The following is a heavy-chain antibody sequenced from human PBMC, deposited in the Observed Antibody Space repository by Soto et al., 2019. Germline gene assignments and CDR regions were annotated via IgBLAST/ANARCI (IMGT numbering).Heavy chain of an antibody. Sequence: GESLKISFKGSGYRFTSYWIGWVRQMPGKALEWMGIIYPGDSDTRYSPSFQGQVTISADKSTSTAYLQWSSLEASDTAMYNSTTQGFYYDSSGYYYGFDYWGQGTLVTVSS. V-gene: IGHV5-51*01. D-gene: IGHD3-22*01. CDR1: GYRFTSYW. CDR2: IYPGDSDT. CDR3: TTQGFYYDSSGYYYGFDY. J-gene: IGHJ4*02.